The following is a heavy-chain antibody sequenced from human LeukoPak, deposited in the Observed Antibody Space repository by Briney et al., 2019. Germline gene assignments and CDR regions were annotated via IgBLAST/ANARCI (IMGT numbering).Heavy chain of an antibody. V-gene: IGHV4-59*01. CDR3: ARRDNTMVRGVIDY. D-gene: IGHD3-10*01. CDR1: GGSISSYY. J-gene: IGHJ4*02. CDR2: IYYSGST. Sequence: SETLSLTCTVSGGSISSYYWSWIRQPPGKGLEWIGYIYYSGSTNYNPSLKSRVTISVDTSKNQFSLKLSSVTAADTAVYYCARRDNTMVRGVIDYWGQGTLVTVSS.